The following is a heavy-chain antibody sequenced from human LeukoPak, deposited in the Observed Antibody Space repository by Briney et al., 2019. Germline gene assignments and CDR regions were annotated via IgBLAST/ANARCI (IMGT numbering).Heavy chain of an antibody. CDR1: GGSFSGYY. D-gene: IGHD2-2*01. J-gene: IGHJ5*02. CDR2: INHSGST. CDR3: AREAPVVPAASGWFDP. Sequence: SETLSLTCAVCGGSFSGYYWSWIRQPPGKGLEWIGEINHSGSTNYDPSLKSRVTISVDTSKNQFSLKLSSVTAADTAVYYCAREAPVVPAASGWFDPWGQGTLVTVSS. V-gene: IGHV4-34*01.